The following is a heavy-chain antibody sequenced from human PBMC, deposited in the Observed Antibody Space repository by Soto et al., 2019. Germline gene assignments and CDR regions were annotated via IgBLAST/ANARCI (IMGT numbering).Heavy chain of an antibody. CDR2: IYPGDSDT. CDR3: ARLQGGDYYYYYMDV. D-gene: IGHD2-15*01. CDR1: GYSFTSYW. J-gene: IGHJ6*03. Sequence: GESLKISCKGSGYSFTSYWIGWVRQMPGKGLEWMGIIYPGDSDTRYSPSFQGQVTISADKSISTAYLQWSSLKASDTAMYYCARLQGGDYYYYYMDVWGKGTTVTVSS. V-gene: IGHV5-51*01.